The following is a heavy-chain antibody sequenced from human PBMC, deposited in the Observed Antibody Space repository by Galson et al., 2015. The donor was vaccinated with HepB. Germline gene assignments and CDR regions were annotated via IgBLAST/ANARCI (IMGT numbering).Heavy chain of an antibody. CDR2: ISGIGGST. Sequence: SLRLSCAASGFKFDNFAMSWVRQAPGKGLQWVSSISGIGGSTYQTDSVKGRFIISRDNSRNTLYLQMNGLRVDDTALYYCVKGWGAYGEASWGQGTLVTVSS. CDR3: VKGWGAYGEAS. V-gene: IGHV3-23*01. CDR1: GFKFDNFA. D-gene: IGHD3-10*01. J-gene: IGHJ5*02.